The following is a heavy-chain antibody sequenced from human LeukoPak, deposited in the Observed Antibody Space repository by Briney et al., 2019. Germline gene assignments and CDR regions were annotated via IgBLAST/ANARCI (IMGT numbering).Heavy chain of an antibody. V-gene: IGHV1-2*02. CDR1: GYTFTGYY. D-gene: IGHD2-15*01. Sequence: ASVKVSCKASGYTFTGYYMHWVRQAPGQGLEWMGWINPNSGGINYAQKFQGRVTMTRDTSISTAYMELSRLRSDDTAVYYCARRYCSGGSCYLLFDYWGQGTLVTVSS. J-gene: IGHJ4*02. CDR2: INPNSGGI. CDR3: ARRYCSGGSCYLLFDY.